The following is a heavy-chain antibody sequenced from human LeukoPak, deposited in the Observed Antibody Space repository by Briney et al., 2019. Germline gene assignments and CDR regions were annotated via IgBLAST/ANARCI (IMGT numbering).Heavy chain of an antibody. Sequence: PGGSLRLSCAASGFTFSRYAMSWVREAPGKGLEWVSAISGSGGSTYYADSVKGRFTISRDNSKNTLYLQMNSLRAEDTAVYYCAKSKYDILTGFNGWGAFDIWGQGTMVTVSP. J-gene: IGHJ3*02. D-gene: IGHD3-9*01. CDR1: GFTFSRYA. CDR2: ISGSGGST. CDR3: AKSKYDILTGFNGWGAFDI. V-gene: IGHV3-23*01.